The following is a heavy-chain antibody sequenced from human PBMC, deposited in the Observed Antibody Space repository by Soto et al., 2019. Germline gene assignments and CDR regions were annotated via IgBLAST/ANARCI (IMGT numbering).Heavy chain of an antibody. CDR2: INSDGSST. J-gene: IGHJ5*02. V-gene: IGHV3-74*01. CDR1: GFTFSSYW. Sequence: EVQLVESGGGLVQPGGSLRLSCAASGFTFSSYWMHWVRQAPGKGLVWVSRINSDGSSTSYADSVKGRFTISRDNAKNPLYLHIACLEVEEPAVYYCARVDSSASVLFDPWGQGTLVTVSS. CDR3: ARVDSSASVLFDP. D-gene: IGHD6-6*01.